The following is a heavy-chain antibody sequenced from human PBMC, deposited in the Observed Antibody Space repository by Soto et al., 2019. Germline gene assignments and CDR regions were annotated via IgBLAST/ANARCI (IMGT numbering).Heavy chain of an antibody. CDR1: GFTFITYD. CDR3: ARRKERSGPYYLDL. D-gene: IGHD6-25*01. V-gene: IGHV1-8*01. CDR2: MNPNNGNA. Sequence: ASVKVSCKASGFTFITYDFSWVRQAAGQGLEWMGWMNPNNGNAGFAQKFRGRINMTRNTSISTAYLELSSLRSDDSAVYFCARRKERSGPYYLDLWGQGTQVTVFS. J-gene: IGHJ4*02.